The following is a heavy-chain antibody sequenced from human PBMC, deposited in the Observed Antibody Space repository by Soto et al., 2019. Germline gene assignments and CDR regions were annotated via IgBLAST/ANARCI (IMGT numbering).Heavy chain of an antibody. D-gene: IGHD2-8*01. V-gene: IGHV1-18*01. CDR1: GYTFNNYG. CDR3: ARDGGVLMVYAALDY. Sequence: QVHLVQSGVEVKKPGAAVKVSCQASGYTFNNYGISWVRQAPGQGLEWVGWISAYNGDTNYAQEFQGRVTMTTDTSTNTAYMDLRSLRYDATAVYYCARDGGVLMVYAALDYWGQGTLVTVAS. CDR2: ISAYNGDT. J-gene: IGHJ4*02.